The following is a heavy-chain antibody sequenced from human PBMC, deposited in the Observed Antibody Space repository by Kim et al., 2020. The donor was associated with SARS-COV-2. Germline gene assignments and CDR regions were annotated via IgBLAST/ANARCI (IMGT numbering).Heavy chain of an antibody. Sequence: SETLSLTCAVYGGSFSGYYWSWIRQPPGKGLEWIGEINHSGSTNYNPSLKSRVTISVDTSKNQFSLKLSSVTAADTAVYYCARGWLRRYITIFGVAEPPNYGMDVWGQGTTVTVSS. CDR3: ARGWLRRYITIFGVAEPPNYGMDV. J-gene: IGHJ6*02. CDR1: GGSFSGYY. V-gene: IGHV4-34*01. D-gene: IGHD3-3*01. CDR2: INHSGST.